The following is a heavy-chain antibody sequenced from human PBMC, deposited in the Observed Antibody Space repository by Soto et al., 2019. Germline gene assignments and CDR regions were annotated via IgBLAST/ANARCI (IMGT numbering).Heavy chain of an antibody. D-gene: IGHD3-3*01. J-gene: IGHJ6*03. CDR2: MNPNSGNT. Sequence: ASVKVSCKASGYTFTSYDINWVRQATGQGLEWMGWMNPNSGNTGYAQKFQGRVTMTRNTSISTAYMELSSLRSEDTAVYYCARIEITIFGAWYYYYMDVRGKRTTVTVSS. CDR1: GYTFTSYD. CDR3: ARIEITIFGAWYYYYMDV. V-gene: IGHV1-8*01.